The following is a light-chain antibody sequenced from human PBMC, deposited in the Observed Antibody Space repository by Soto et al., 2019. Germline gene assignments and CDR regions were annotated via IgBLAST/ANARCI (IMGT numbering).Light chain of an antibody. CDR1: QSMSGW. V-gene: IGKV1-5*01. CDR2: DAS. J-gene: IGKJ5*01. Sequence: DIQMTQSPSILSASVGDRVTITCRASQSMSGWLAWYQQKPGKPPKLLIYDASSLERGVPSRFSGSGSGTELTLTISSLQSEDFAVYYCQQYNNWPPITFGQGTRLEI. CDR3: QQYNNWPPIT.